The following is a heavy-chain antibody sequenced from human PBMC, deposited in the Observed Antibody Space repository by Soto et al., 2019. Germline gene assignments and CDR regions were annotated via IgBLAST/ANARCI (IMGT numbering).Heavy chain of an antibody. J-gene: IGHJ3*02. CDR2: IHASSISNI. D-gene: IGHD3-9*01. CDR3: VRDRDWAFDI. CDR1: GFTLSSYH. V-gene: IGHV3-48*03. Sequence: PGGSLRLSCVASGFTLSSYHMDWVRQAPGKGLEWISYIHASSISNIYYADSVKGRFTISRDNAKNSLYLQMDSLRAEDTAVYYCVRDRDWAFDIWGQGTMVTVSS.